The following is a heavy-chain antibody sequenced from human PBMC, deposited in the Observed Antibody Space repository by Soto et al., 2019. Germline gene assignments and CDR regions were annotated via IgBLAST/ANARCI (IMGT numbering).Heavy chain of an antibody. Sequence: EVQLVETGGMLVQPGGSLRLSCAASGLTLSTSSMNWIRQSPGKGLEWISYIRRHTSVTAYADSVKGRFTISRDSAKNSLYLQMDSLRVEDTAVYYCGKVADSCYYTVDRWGQGTLVSVSS. CDR2: IRRHTSVT. CDR1: GLTLSTSS. J-gene: IGHJ5*02. D-gene: IGHD3-22*01. V-gene: IGHV3-48*01. CDR3: GKVADSCYYTVDR.